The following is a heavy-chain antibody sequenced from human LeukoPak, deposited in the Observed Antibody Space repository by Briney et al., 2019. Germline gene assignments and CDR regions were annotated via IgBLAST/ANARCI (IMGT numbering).Heavy chain of an antibody. V-gene: IGHV3-20*04. CDR2: INWNGGST. CDR3: ARDPGAGSPQDWYFDL. D-gene: IGHD2-15*01. Sequence: PGGSLRLSCAASGFSFEDYTMHWVRQAPGKGLEWVSGINWNGGSTGYADSVKGRFTISRDNAKNSLYLQMNSLRAEDTALYYCARDPGAGSPQDWYFDLWGRGTLVTVSS. CDR1: GFSFEDYT. J-gene: IGHJ2*01.